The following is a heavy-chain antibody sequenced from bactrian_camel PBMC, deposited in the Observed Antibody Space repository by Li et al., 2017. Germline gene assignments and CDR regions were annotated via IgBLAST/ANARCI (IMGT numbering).Heavy chain of an antibody. Sequence: VQLVESGGGSVQAGGSLRLSCAASGYTFGTYCMAWFRRPSGREREGVAAIDADGRSYYKDSVKDRFTVSRDNAKNSFYLQMNQLTPEDTAMYYCAATTGGAVGGDPLSLSTYRHWGQGTQVTVSS. CDR1: GYTFGTYC. V-gene: IGHV3S55*01. CDR3: AATTGGAVGGDPLSLSTYRH. CDR2: IDADGRS. D-gene: IGHD7*01. J-gene: IGHJ6*01.